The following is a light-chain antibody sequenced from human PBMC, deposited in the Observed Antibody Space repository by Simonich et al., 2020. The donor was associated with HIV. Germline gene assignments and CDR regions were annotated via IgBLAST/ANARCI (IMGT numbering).Light chain of an antibody. CDR3: QTWGTGIHVV. J-gene: IGLJ2*01. Sequence: QLVLTQSPSASASLGASVKLTCTLSSGHSSYATAWHQQQPEKGPRYLMKMNSDGSHSKGAGTPDRFSGSSSGAERYLTISSLQSEDEADYYCQTWGTGIHVVFGGGTKLTVL. V-gene: IGLV4-69*01. CDR2: MNSDGSH. CDR1: SGHSSYA.